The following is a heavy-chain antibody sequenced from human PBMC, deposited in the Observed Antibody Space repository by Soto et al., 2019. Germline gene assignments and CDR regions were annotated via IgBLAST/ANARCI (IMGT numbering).Heavy chain of an antibody. CDR1: GFTFSSYA. Sequence: ASLRLSCAASGFTFSSYAMSWVRQAPGKGLEWVSAISGSGGSTYYADSVKGRFTISRDNSKNTLYLQMNSLRAEDTAVYYCAKSLVAAARHCWFDPWGQGTLVTVSS. CDR2: ISGSGGST. CDR3: AKSLVAAARHCWFDP. J-gene: IGHJ5*02. V-gene: IGHV3-23*01. D-gene: IGHD6-13*01.